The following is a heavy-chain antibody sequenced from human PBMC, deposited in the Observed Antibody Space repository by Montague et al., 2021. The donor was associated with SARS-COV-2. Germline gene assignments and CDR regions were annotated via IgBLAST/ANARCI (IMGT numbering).Heavy chain of an antibody. D-gene: IGHD3-9*01. CDR1: GDSVSSKSVA. J-gene: IGHJ3*02. V-gene: IGHV6-1*01. CDR2: TYYRSKWDS. Sequence: CAISGDSVSSKSVAWNWIRQSPSRRLEWLGRTYYRSKWDSDYAEXVKRRLVITPDTSKNQVSLQLNSVIPEDTAVYFCASSGITLTGLDAFDIWGQGTMVTVSS. CDR3: ASSGITLTGLDAFDI.